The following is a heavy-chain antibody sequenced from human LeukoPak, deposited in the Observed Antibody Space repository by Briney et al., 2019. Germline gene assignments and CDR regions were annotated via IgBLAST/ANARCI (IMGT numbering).Heavy chain of an antibody. CDR1: GFSFSSYA. D-gene: IGHD1-26*01. V-gene: IGHV3-33*01. J-gene: IGHJ4*02. CDR3: ARGAGVGAGSFDS. Sequence: GGSLRLSCAASGFSFSSYAIHWVRQAPGKGLEWATIVWYDGNKKYYADSVKGRFTVSRDNSGNMVYLQMYSLRPEDTAVYYCARGAGVGAGSFDSWGQGTMVIVSS. CDR2: VWYDGNKK.